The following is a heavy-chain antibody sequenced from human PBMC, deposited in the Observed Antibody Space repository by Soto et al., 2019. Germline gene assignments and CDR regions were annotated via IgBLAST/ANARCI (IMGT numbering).Heavy chain of an antibody. V-gene: IGHV3-33*01. D-gene: IGHD2-2*01. CDR2: IWYDGSKK. Sequence: PGGSLRLSCEASGFTFSSYGMHWVRQAPGKGLEWVAVIWYDGSKKYYADFVKGRFTISRDNSKNTLYLQMNSLRAEDTAVHYCASRSPALDYWGQGALVTVSS. J-gene: IGHJ4*02. CDR3: ASRSPALDY. CDR1: GFTFSSYG.